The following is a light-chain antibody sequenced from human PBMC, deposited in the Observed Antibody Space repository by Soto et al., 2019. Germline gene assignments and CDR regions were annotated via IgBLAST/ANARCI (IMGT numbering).Light chain of an antibody. Sequence: EIVFTQSPGTLSLSPGERATLSCRASQSVSSSYLAWYQQTPGRAPRLLIYSASSRATAIPDRFGGSGSGAHSTLTISRLEPEDVAVYYRQHYGGCPPVTFGQGNKLEIK. V-gene: IGKV3-20*01. CDR1: QSVSSSY. CDR3: QHYGGCPPVT. J-gene: IGKJ2*01. CDR2: SAS.